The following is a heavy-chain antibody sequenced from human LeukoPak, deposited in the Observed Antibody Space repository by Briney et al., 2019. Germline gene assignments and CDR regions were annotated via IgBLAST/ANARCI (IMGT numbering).Heavy chain of an antibody. D-gene: IGHD3-10*01. Sequence: GGSLRLSCAASGFTFSSYWMSWVRQAPGKGLEWVANIKQDGSEEYYVDSVKGRFTISRDNAKNSLYLQMNSLRAEDTAVYYCGGSGSYYYFDYWGQGTLVTVSS. J-gene: IGHJ4*02. CDR1: GFTFSSYW. V-gene: IGHV3-7*01. CDR2: IKQDGSEE. CDR3: GGSGSYYYFDY.